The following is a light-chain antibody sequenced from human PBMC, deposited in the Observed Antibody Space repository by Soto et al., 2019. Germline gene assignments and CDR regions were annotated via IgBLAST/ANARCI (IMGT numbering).Light chain of an antibody. Sequence: QSVLTQPPSASGTPGQRVTISCSGSSSNIGSNYVYWYQQLPGTDPKVLMYMNDQRPSGVRARFSGSKSGTSASLAISGLGSEDEADYFCAAWDDSRGGHVVFGGGTKVTVL. CDR3: AAWDDSRGGHVV. CDR1: SSNIGSNY. V-gene: IGLV1-47*01. J-gene: IGLJ2*01. CDR2: MND.